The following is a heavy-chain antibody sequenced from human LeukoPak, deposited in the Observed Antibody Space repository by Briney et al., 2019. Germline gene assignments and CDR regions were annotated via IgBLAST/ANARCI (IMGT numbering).Heavy chain of an antibody. CDR3: ARGPGMATIKD. J-gene: IGHJ4*02. V-gene: IGHV4-59*01. Sequence: NPSETLSLTCAVYGGSFSGYYWSWIRQPPGKGLECIGNIYYSGSTNYNPSLKSRVTISIDTSKNQFSLKLSTVTAADTAVYYCARGPGMATIKDWGQGTLVTVSS. D-gene: IGHD5-24*01. CDR1: GGSFSGYY. CDR2: IYYSGST.